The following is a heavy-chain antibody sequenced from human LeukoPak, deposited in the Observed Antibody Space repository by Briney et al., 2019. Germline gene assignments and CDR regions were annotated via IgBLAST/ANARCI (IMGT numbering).Heavy chain of an antibody. D-gene: IGHD1-26*01. CDR2: IKQDGSEK. CDR1: GFTFSSYW. V-gene: IGHV3-7*01. CDR3: ARDDTDEGAEGHDY. J-gene: IGHJ4*02. Sequence: PGGSLRLSCAASGFTFSSYWMSWVRQAPGKGLEWVANIKQDGSEKYYVDSVKGRFTISRDNAKNSLYLQMNSLRAEDTAVYYCARDDTDEGAEGHDYWGQGTLVTVSS.